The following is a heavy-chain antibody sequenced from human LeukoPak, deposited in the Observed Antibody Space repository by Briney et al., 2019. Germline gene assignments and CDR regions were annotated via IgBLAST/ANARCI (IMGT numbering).Heavy chain of an antibody. J-gene: IGHJ6*04. CDR1: EFTFSSYA. V-gene: IGHV3-7*01. CDR2: IKKDGSEK. D-gene: IGHD3-10*02. CDR3: AELGITMIGGV. Sequence: GGSLRLSCAASEFTFSSYAMHWVRQAPGKGLEWVANIKKDGSEKYYVDSVKGRFTISRDNAKNSLYLQMNSLRAEDTAVYYCAELGITMIGGVWGKGTTVTISS.